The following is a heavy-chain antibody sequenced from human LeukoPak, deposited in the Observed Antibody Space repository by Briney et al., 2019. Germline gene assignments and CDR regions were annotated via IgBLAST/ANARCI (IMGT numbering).Heavy chain of an antibody. V-gene: IGHV1-69*01. CDR2: IIPIFGTA. D-gene: IGHD2-15*01. Sequence: GASVKVSCKASGGTFSSYAISWVRQAPGQGLEWMGGIIPIFGTANYAQKFQGRVTFTADESTSTAYMELSSLRSEDTAVYYCARGGYCSGGSCYQFHPWGQGTLVTVSS. CDR3: ARGGYCSGGSCYQFHP. J-gene: IGHJ5*02. CDR1: GGTFSSYA.